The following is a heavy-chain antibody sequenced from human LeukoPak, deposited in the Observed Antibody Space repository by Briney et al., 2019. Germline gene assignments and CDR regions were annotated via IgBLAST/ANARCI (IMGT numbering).Heavy chain of an antibody. CDR3: ARGAAGTTPDYYYFGLDV. J-gene: IGHJ6*02. V-gene: IGHV5-51*01. CDR2: IYPGDSDT. Sequence: GESLKISFQGSGYRFTYYWIGWVRPMPGKGREWMGIIYPGDSDTRHSPSFQGQVTISADKSINTAHLQWSSLKASDTAMYYCARGAAGTTPDYYYFGLDVWGQGTTVRVSS. CDR1: GYRFTYYW. D-gene: IGHD1-7*01.